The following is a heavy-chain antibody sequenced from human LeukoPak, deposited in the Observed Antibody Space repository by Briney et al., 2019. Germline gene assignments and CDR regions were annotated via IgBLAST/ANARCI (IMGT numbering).Heavy chain of an antibody. V-gene: IGHV1-18*04. D-gene: IGHD2-8*02. CDR2: IGAHNGNT. CDR1: GYTFTNYG. Sequence: ASVKVSCKASGYTFTNYGLGWVRQAPGQGLEWMGWIGAHNGNTNYAQNFQDRVTMTTDTSTTTTYMELRSLRSDDTAVYYCARTPTANIVLVKADFFEVWGQGTLVTVSS. J-gene: IGHJ4*02. CDR3: ARTPTANIVLVKADFFEV.